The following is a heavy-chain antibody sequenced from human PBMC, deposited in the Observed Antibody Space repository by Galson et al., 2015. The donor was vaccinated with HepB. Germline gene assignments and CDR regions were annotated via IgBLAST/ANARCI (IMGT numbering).Heavy chain of an antibody. D-gene: IGHD5-18*01. CDR1: GFTFSSYS. CDR3: AREGGGYSYGIDY. Sequence: SLRLSCAASGFTFSSYSMNWVRQAPGKGLEWISYISGGGSTIYYADSVKGRFTVSRDNAKNSLYLQMNSLRAEDAAVYYCAREGGGYSYGIDYWGQGTLVTVSS. V-gene: IGHV3-48*01. J-gene: IGHJ4*02. CDR2: ISGGGSTI.